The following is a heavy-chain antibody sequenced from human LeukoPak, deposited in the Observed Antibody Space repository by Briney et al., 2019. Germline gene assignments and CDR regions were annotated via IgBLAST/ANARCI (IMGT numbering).Heavy chain of an antibody. CDR2: ISYDGSNK. D-gene: IGHD4-11*01. CDR3: ARETIQYDAFDI. Sequence: GGSLRLSCAASGFTFSSYAMHWVRQAPGKGLEWVAVISYDGSNKYYADSVKGRFTISRDNSKNTLYLRMNSLRAEDTAVYYCARETIQYDAFDIWGQGTMVTVSS. CDR1: GFTFSSYA. V-gene: IGHV3-30-3*01. J-gene: IGHJ3*02.